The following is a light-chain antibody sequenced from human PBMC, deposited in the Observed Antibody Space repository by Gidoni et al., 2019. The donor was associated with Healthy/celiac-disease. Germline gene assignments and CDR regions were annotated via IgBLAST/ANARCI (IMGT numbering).Light chain of an antibody. Sequence: QDVVTQEPSLTVSPEGTVTLTCCSSTGAVNNGHYPYWFQQQPGQAPRTLIYDTSNKHYWTPARFSVSLLGGKAALTLSGAQPEDEAEYYCVRSYSGAWVFGGGTKLTVL. V-gene: IGLV7-46*01. CDR3: VRSYSGAWV. CDR2: DTS. J-gene: IGLJ3*02. CDR1: TGAVNNGHY.